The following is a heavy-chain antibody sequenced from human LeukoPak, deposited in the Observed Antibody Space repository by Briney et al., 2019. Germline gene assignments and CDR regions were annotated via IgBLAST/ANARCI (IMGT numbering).Heavy chain of an antibody. V-gene: IGHV3-21*01. Sequence: GGSLRLSCAASGFTFSSYSMSWVRQAPGKGLEWVSSITTSSTYISYADSVKGRFTISRDNAKNSLYLQMNSLRAEDTAVYYCARDKPPPYYYDSSGIFDYWGQGTLVTVSS. CDR3: ARDKPPPYYYDSSGIFDY. CDR1: GFTFSSYS. J-gene: IGHJ4*02. CDR2: ITTSSTYI. D-gene: IGHD3-22*01.